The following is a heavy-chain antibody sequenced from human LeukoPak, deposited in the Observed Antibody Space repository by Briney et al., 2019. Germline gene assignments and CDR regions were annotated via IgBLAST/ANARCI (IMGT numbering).Heavy chain of an antibody. Sequence: SETLSLTCTVSGGSISSYYWSWIRQPAWKGLEWIGRIYTSGSTNYNPSLKSRVTMSVDTSKNQFSLKLSSVTAADTAVYYCARTSPIVGARAFDIWGQGTMVTVSS. J-gene: IGHJ3*02. CDR1: GGSISSYY. CDR3: ARTSPIVGARAFDI. CDR2: IYTSGST. V-gene: IGHV4-4*07. D-gene: IGHD1-26*01.